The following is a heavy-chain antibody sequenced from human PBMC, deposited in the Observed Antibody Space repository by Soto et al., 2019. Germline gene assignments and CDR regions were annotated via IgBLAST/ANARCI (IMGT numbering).Heavy chain of an antibody. CDR1: GFSISTSGVG. Sequence: QITLKESGPTMVTLTQTLTLTCTFSGFSISTSGVGVGWIRQPPGKALERLALIYWNDEKRYSPSLKSRLTVTKDTSKPQLVLISTNVDPVDTATYYCAHRLADTVASEYSFDSWGQGTLVTVSS. V-gene: IGHV2-5*01. J-gene: IGHJ4*02. D-gene: IGHD5-12*01. CDR3: AHRLADTVASEYSFDS. CDR2: IYWNDEK.